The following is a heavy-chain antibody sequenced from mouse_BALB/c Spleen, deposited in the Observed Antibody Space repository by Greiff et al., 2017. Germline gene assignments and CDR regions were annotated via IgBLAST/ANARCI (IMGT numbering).Heavy chain of an antibody. J-gene: IGHJ4*01. V-gene: IGHV5-6-5*01. D-gene: IGHD2-3*01. Sequence: EVKLMESGGGLVKPGGSLKLSCAASGFTFSSYAMSWVRQTPEKRLEWVASISSGGSTYYPDSVKGRFTISRDNARNILYLQMSSLRSEDTAMYYCARKDGSYAMDYWGQGTSVTVSS. CDR3: ARKDGSYAMDY. CDR2: ISSGGST. CDR1: GFTFSSYA.